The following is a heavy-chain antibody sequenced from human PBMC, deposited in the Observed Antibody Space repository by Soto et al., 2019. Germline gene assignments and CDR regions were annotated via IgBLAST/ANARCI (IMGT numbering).Heavy chain of an antibody. CDR3: ARASDTSGYHY. CDR2: ILPVFDEL. D-gene: IGHD3-22*01. CDR1: GGTFKNYA. J-gene: IGHJ4*02. Sequence: QVQLVQSESEVKKPGSSVKVSCKVSGGTFKNYAISWVRQAPGQGLEWVGGILPVFDELHYAPKLQGRVTLTADVVTSLAHMEPGSLTSEDTAVYFCARASDTSGYHYWGQGTLVTVSS. V-gene: IGHV1-69*01.